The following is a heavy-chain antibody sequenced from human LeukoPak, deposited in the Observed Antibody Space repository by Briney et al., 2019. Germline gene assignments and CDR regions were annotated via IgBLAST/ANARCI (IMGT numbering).Heavy chain of an antibody. V-gene: IGHV3-7*01. J-gene: IGHJ4*02. CDR2: INQDESER. D-gene: IGHD5-18*01. CDR1: GFTFSGLW. CDR3: ARDPSGYSYGLATKTYYFDY. Sequence: GGSLRLSCTASGFTFSGLWMGWVRQAPGKGLEWVATINQDESERYYVDSVRGRFTISRDNAKNSLYLQMNSLRAEDTAVYYCARDPSGYSYGLATKTYYFDYWAQGTLVTVSS.